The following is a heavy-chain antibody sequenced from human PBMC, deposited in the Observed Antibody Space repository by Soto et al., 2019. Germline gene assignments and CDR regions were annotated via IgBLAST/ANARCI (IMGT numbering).Heavy chain of an antibody. CDR1: GGSISSYY. J-gene: IGHJ6*02. Sequence: SETLSLTCTVSGGSISSYYWSWIRQPPGKGLEWIGYIYYSGSTNYNPSLKSRVTISVDTSKNQFSLKLSSVTAADTAVYYCARVNWSSSWLREDYGMDVWGQGTTVTVSS. V-gene: IGHV4-59*01. CDR3: ARVNWSSSWLREDYGMDV. CDR2: IYYSGST. D-gene: IGHD6-13*01.